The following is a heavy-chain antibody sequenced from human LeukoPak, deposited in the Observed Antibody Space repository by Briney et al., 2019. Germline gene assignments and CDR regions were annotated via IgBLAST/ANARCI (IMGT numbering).Heavy chain of an antibody. Sequence: SETLSLTCTVSGGSISSYYWSWIRQPPGKGLEWIGYIYYSGSTNYNPSLKSRVTISVDTSKNQFSLKLSSVTAADTAVYYCARVLLSNYDFWSGHSNWFDPWGQGTLVTVSS. V-gene: IGHV4-59*01. CDR3: ARVLLSNYDFWSGHSNWFDP. CDR1: GGSISSYY. D-gene: IGHD3-3*01. J-gene: IGHJ5*02. CDR2: IYYSGST.